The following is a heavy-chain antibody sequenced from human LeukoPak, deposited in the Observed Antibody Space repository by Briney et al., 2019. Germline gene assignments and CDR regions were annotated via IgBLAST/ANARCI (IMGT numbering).Heavy chain of an antibody. J-gene: IGHJ4*02. CDR1: GFTFSSYW. CDR3: ARDEHQFYHSSTGRFDY. Sequence: GGSLSLSCAASGFTFSSYWMGWVRQVQGKGLEWVANIKQDASAEYYVDSVKGGFTISRDNAKTSLYLQMDSLRAEDTAVYYCARDEHQFYHSSTGRFDYWGQGTLVTVSS. V-gene: IGHV3-7*04. CDR2: IKQDASAE. D-gene: IGHD2-8*02.